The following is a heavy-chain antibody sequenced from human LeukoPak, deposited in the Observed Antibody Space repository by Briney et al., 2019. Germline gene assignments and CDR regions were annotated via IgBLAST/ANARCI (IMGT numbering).Heavy chain of an antibody. CDR2: ISSTIGYI. V-gene: IGHV3-21*01. CDR3: AGDGLDTRGGSGGYYYYGMDV. CDR1: GFTFSSYS. D-gene: IGHD2-15*01. Sequence: PGGSLRLSCAASGFTFSSYSMNWVRQAPGKGLEWVSSISSTIGYIYYADSVKGRFSISRDNAKNSLYLQMNSLRAEDTAVYYCAGDGLDTRGGSGGYYYYGMDVWGQGTTVTVSS. J-gene: IGHJ6*02.